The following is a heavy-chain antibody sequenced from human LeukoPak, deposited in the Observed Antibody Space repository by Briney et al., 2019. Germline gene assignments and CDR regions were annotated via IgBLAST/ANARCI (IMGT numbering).Heavy chain of an antibody. CDR1: GYTFTGYY. V-gene: IGHV1-2*02. J-gene: IGHJ4*02. CDR3: ARSRTGSGFLFDY. Sequence: ASVKVSCKASGYTFTGYYMYWVRQAPGQGLEWMGWINPNSGGTNYAQKFQGRVTMTRDTSISTAYMELSRLRSDDTAVYYCARSRTGSGFLFDYWGQGTLVTVSS. CDR2: INPNSGGT. D-gene: IGHD3-10*01.